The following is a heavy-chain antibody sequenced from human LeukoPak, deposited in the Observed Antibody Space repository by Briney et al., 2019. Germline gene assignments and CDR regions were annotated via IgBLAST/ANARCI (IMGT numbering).Heavy chain of an antibody. J-gene: IGHJ4*02. CDR2: ISYSGNTI. CDR3: AKPKSLYYYDSSGQDY. Sequence: PGGSLRLSCAASGFTFSSYAMNWVRQAPGKGLEWVAFISYSGNTIQYADSVKGRFTISRDNSKNTLYLQMNSLRAEDTAVYYCAKPKSLYYYDSSGQDYWGQGTLVTVSS. CDR1: GFTFSSYA. D-gene: IGHD3-22*01. V-gene: IGHV3-23*01.